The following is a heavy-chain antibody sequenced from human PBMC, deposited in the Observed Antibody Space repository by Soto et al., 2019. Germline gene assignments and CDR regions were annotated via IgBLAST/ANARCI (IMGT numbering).Heavy chain of an antibody. CDR1: GYTFTSYG. CDR3: AKERAPIAARPVPVEY. J-gene: IGHJ4*02. D-gene: IGHD6-6*01. V-gene: IGHV1-18*04. CDR2: ISAYNGNT. Sequence: GASVKVSCKASGYTFTSYGISWVRQAPGQGLEWMGWISAYNGNTNYAQKLQGRVTMTTDTSTSTAYMELNSLRAEDTAVYYCAKERAPIAARPVPVEYWGQGTLVTVSS.